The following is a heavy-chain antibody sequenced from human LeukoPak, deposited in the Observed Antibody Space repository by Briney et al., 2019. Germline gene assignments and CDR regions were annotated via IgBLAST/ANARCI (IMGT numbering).Heavy chain of an antibody. Sequence: GGSLRLSCAASGFTVSSNYMSWVRQAPGKGLEWVSVIYSGGSTYYADSVKGRFTISRDNSKNTLYLQMNSLRAEDTAVYYCARDLSGSYYYGMDVWGQGTTVTVSS. CDR3: ARDLSGSYYYGMDV. D-gene: IGHD1-26*01. J-gene: IGHJ6*02. V-gene: IGHV3-53*01. CDR1: GFTVSSNY. CDR2: IYSGGST.